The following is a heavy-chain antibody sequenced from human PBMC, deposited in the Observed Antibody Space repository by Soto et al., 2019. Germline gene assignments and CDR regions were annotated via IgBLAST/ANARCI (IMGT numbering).Heavy chain of an antibody. D-gene: IGHD2-15*01. V-gene: IGHV4-59*01. CDR2: LYYSGNT. CDR3: ARVGGVAARTFDY. Sequence: SETLSLTCTVSGGSISPFYWSWVRHPPGKGLEWIGYLYYSGNTNYNPSLKSRVTISVDASKNQVSLRLTSVTAADTAVYYCARVGGVAARTFDYWGQGTVVNVSS. CDR1: GGSISPFY. J-gene: IGHJ4*02.